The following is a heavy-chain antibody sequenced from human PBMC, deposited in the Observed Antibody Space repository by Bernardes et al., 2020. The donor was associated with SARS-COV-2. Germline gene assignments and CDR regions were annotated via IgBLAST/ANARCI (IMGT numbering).Heavy chain of an antibody. V-gene: IGHV3-33*01. J-gene: IGHJ6*02. CDR3: ARDGYSSSWFRLHYGMDV. CDR1: VFTFSSYG. CDR2: IWYDGSNK. Sequence: GSLRLSFAASVFTFSSYGMHWVRPAPGKGLEWVAVIWYDGSNKYYADSVKGRFTISRDNSKNTLYLQMNSLRAEDTAVYYCARDGYSSSWFRLHYGMDVWGQGTTVTVSS. D-gene: IGHD6-13*01.